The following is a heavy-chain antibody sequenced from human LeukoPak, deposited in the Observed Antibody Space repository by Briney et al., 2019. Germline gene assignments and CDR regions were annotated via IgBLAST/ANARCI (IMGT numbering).Heavy chain of an antibody. D-gene: IGHD3-9*01. CDR1: GGSISSYY. J-gene: IGHJ3*02. CDR2: IYYSGST. V-gene: IGHV4-59*01. CDR3: ARVTRFENFDDGDAFDI. Sequence: SETLSLTCTVSGGSISSYYWSWIRQPPGKGLEWIGYIYYSGSTNHNPSLKSRVTISVDTSKNQFSLKLSSVTAADTAVYYCARVTRFENFDDGDAFDIWGQGTMVTVSS.